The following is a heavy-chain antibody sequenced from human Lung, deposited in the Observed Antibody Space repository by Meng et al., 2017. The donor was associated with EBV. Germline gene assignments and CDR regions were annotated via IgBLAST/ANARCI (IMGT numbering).Heavy chain of an antibody. CDR2: INNSGST. CDR1: GGSFSGYY. V-gene: IGHV4-34*01. J-gene: IGHJ4*02. CDR3: ARGGWSSSWGN. Sequence: QVQLQQLGSGLLKPSETLSLTCAVYGGSFSGYYWSWIRQPPGKGLEWIGEINNSGSTNYNPSLKSRVTISVDTSKNQFSLKLSSVTAADTAVYYCARGGWSSSWGNWGQGTLVTVSS. D-gene: IGHD6-13*01.